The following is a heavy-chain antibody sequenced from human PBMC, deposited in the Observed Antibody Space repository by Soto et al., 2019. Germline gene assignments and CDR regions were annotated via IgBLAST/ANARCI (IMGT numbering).Heavy chain of an antibody. V-gene: IGHV1-69*05. J-gene: IGHJ6*02. D-gene: IGHD6-19*01. CDR1: GGTFSDYA. CDR3: ASWLKAAGIGHYYYGMDV. Sequence: QVQLVQSGAEVKKPGSSVKVSCTASGGTFSDYAFSWVRQAPGQGREWLGGIMPICGAPDYAQKFQGRVTITTAESPRTASMERRSLRSEDTAVYYCASWLKAAGIGHYYYGMDVWGQGPTVTVSS. CDR2: IMPICGAP.